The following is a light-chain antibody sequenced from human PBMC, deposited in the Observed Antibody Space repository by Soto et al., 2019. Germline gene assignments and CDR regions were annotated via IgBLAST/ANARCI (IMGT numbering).Light chain of an antibody. J-gene: IGKJ1*01. CDR2: GAS. V-gene: IGKV3-20*01. CDR3: QQYVTSPRP. CDR1: QSLRRTY. Sequence: EVVLTQFPDTLSVSPGETATLSCRASQSLRRTYVAWYQHKPGQAPRLLIYGASFRATGISDRFSGRGSGTDFTLSISSLEPEDSAVYYCQQYVTSPRPFGLGTKVEIK.